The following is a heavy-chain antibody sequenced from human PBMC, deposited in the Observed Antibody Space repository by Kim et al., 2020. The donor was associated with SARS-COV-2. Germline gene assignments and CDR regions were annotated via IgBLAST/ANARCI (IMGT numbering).Heavy chain of an antibody. D-gene: IGHD3-10*01. CDR1: GYTFTSYD. CDR2: MNPNSGNT. Sequence: ASVKVSCKASGYTFTSYDINWVRQATGQGLEWMGWMNPNSGNTGYAQKFQGRVTMTRNTSISTAYMELSSLRSEDTAVYYCARASNRRLVRGSRYYYYMDVWGKGTTVTVSS. V-gene: IGHV1-8*01. J-gene: IGHJ6*03. CDR3: ARASNRRLVRGSRYYYYMDV.